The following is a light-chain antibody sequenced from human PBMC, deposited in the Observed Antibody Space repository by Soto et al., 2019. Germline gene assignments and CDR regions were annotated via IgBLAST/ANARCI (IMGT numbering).Light chain of an antibody. CDR2: EVS. J-gene: IGLJ2*01. CDR1: SSDIGGSNY. CDR3: SSYTTTATI. V-gene: IGLV2-14*01. Sequence: QSALTQPASVSGSPGQSITISCTGTSSDIGGSNYVSWHQQHPGKAPKVVIYEVSNRPSGVSHLCSGSKSGNTASRTISGLHAEEEADYYCSSYTTTATIFGGGTKLTVL.